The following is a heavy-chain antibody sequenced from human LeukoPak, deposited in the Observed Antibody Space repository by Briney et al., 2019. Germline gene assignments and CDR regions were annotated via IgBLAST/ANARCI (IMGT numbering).Heavy chain of an antibody. CDR1: GFTFNSYA. Sequence: GGSLRLSCAASGFTFNSYAMHWVRQAPGKGLEWVAVISYDGSNKYYADSVKGRFTISRDNSKNTLYLQMNSLRVEDTAVYYCAKLTGRDHGAWYYYDYCGQGALVTVSS. D-gene: IGHD7-27*01. V-gene: IGHV3-30*18. CDR2: ISYDGSNK. CDR3: AKLTGRDHGAWYYYDY. J-gene: IGHJ4*02.